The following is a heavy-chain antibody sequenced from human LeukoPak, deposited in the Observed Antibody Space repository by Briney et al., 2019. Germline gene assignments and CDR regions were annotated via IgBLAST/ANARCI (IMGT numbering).Heavy chain of an antibody. CDR2: IWYDGSNK. CDR1: GFTFSSYG. D-gene: IGHD5-12*01. V-gene: IGHV3-33*01. CDR3: ARGGVVATIRAQYYYYGMDV. J-gene: IGHJ6*02. Sequence: GGSLRLSCAASGFTFSSYGMHWVRQAPGKGLEWVAVIWYDGSNKYYADSVKGRFTISRDNSKNTLYLQMNSLRAEDTAVYYCARGGVVATIRAQYYYYGMDVWGQGTTVTVS.